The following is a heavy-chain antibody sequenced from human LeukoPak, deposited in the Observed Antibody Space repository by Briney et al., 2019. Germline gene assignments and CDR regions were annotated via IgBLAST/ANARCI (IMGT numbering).Heavy chain of an antibody. V-gene: IGHV1-24*01. CDR1: GYTFTSYD. D-gene: IGHD1-26*01. J-gene: IGHJ4*02. CDR2: FDPEDGEK. Sequence: ASVKVSCKASGYTFTSYDMHWVRQAPGKGLEWMGGFDPEDGEKVYAQRFQGRVAMTEDRSTDTAYLELRSLRSEDTATYYCATWYGGNYYFDYWGQGTLVTVSS. CDR3: ATWYGGNYYFDY.